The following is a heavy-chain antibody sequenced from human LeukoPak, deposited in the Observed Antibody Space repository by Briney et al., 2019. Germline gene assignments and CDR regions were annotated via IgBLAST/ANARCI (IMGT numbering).Heavy chain of an antibody. Sequence: ASVKVSCKASGYTFTSYAMHWVRQAPGQRLEWMGWINAGNGNTKYSQKFQGRVTITRDTSASTAYMELSSLRSEDTAVYYCARNADYYDSSVGYWGQGTLVTVSS. CDR1: GYTFTSYA. D-gene: IGHD3-22*01. V-gene: IGHV1-3*01. CDR2: INAGNGNT. J-gene: IGHJ4*02. CDR3: ARNADYYDSSVGY.